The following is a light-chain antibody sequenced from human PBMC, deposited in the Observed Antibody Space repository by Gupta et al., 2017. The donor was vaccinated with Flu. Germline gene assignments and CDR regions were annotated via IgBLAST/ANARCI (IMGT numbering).Light chain of an antibody. J-gene: IGKJ2*03. CDR1: QSVLYSSNNKNY. V-gene: IGKV4-1*01. CDR3: QQYDSTPQYS. CDR2: WAS. Sequence: DIVMTQSPDSLAVSLGERATINCKSSQSVLYSSNNKNYLAWYQQKPGQPPKLLIYWASTRESGVPDRFSGSGSRTDFTLTISSRQAEDVAVYYCQQYDSTPQYSFGQGTKLEIK.